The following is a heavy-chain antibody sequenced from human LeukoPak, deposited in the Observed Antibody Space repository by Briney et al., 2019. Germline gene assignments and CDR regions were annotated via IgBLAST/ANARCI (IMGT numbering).Heavy chain of an antibody. Sequence: SETLSLTSTVSGGSISSYYWSWIRQPPGKGLEWIGYIYYSGSTNYNPSLKSRVTISVDTSKNQFSLKLSSVTAADTAVYYCARRSGSPDAFDIWGQGTMVTVSS. CDR2: IYYSGST. J-gene: IGHJ3*02. V-gene: IGHV4-59*08. CDR1: GGSISSYY. CDR3: ARRSGSPDAFDI. D-gene: IGHD6-13*01.